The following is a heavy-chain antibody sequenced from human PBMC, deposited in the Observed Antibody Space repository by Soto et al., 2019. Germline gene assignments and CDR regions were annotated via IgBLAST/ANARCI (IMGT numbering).Heavy chain of an antibody. CDR2: ISYDGSNK. Sequence: AGSLRLSCAASGFTFISYGMHWVRQAPGKGLEWVAVISYDGSNKYYADSVKGRFTISRDNSKNTLYLQMNSLRAEDTAVYYCAKVLAAAGTSDYWGQGTLVTVSS. D-gene: IGHD6-13*01. CDR1: GFTFISYG. V-gene: IGHV3-30*18. J-gene: IGHJ4*02. CDR3: AKVLAAAGTSDY.